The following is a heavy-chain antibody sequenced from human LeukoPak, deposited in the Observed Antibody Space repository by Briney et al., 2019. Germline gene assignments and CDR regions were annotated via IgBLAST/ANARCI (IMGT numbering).Heavy chain of an antibody. D-gene: IGHD3-10*01. J-gene: IGHJ4*02. V-gene: IGHV3-23*01. CDR1: GFTFSNYA. CDR3: AKNAVRGVVTTYYFDY. CDR2: MSGSGGST. Sequence: GGSLRLSCSASGFTFSNYAMSWVRQAPGKGLEWVSAMSGSGGSTYYVDSVKGRFTISRDNSKNTLDLQLNSLRAEDTAIYYRAKNAVRGVVTTYYFDYWGQGTLVTVSS.